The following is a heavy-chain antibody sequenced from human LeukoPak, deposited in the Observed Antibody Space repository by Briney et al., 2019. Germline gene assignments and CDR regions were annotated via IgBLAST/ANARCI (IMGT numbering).Heavy chain of an antibody. CDR1: AGSLSGFY. J-gene: IGHJ3*02. V-gene: IGHV4-59*01. CDR3: AKSNGYGLVDI. Sequence: SETLSLTCTVSAGSLSGFYWTWIRQSPEKGLEWIGFVYYTGSTKYNPSLESRVTISVDTSKSQFSLKLTSVTAADTAVYYCAKSNGYGLVDIWGQGTMVTVSS. CDR2: VYYTGST. D-gene: IGHD3-10*01.